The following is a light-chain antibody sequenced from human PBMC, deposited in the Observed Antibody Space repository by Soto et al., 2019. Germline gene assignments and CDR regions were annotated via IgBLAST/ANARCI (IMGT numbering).Light chain of an antibody. Sequence: QSVLTQPASVSGSPGQSITISCTGTSSDVGGYNYVSWYQQHPGKAPKLMIYEVSNRPSGVSNRFSGSKSGNTASLTISGLQAEDEADFYCAAWDDSLSVGVFGGGTKLTVL. V-gene: IGLV2-14*01. CDR3: AAWDDSLSVGV. CDR2: EVS. J-gene: IGLJ3*02. CDR1: SSDVGGYNY.